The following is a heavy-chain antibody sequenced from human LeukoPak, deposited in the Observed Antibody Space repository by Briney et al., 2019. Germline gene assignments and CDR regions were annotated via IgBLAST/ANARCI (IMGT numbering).Heavy chain of an antibody. CDR3: ARGLEGTNFDY. Sequence: SETLSLTCTVSGGSISSSTYYWGWIRQPPGKGLEWIGNIYYSGSTYYNPSLKSRVTISVDKSKNQFSLKLSSVTAADTAVYYCARGLEGTNFDYWGQGTLVTVSS. CDR2: IYYSGST. D-gene: IGHD1-1*01. CDR1: GGSISSSTYY. V-gene: IGHV4-39*07. J-gene: IGHJ4*02.